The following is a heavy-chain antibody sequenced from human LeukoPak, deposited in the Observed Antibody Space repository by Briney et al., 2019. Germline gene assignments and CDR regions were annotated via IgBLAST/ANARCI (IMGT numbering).Heavy chain of an antibody. Sequence: GGSLRLSCAASGFTFSSYAMSWVRQAPGKGLEWVSAISGSGGSTYYADSVKGRFTISRDNSKNTLYLQMNSLRAEDTAVYYRAKDIEYYDSSGNFDYWGQGTLVTVSS. V-gene: IGHV3-23*01. D-gene: IGHD3-22*01. CDR3: AKDIEYYDSSGNFDY. CDR2: ISGSGGST. J-gene: IGHJ4*02. CDR1: GFTFSSYA.